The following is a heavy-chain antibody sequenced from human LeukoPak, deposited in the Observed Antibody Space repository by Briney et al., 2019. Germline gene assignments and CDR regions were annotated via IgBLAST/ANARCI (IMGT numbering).Heavy chain of an antibody. D-gene: IGHD2-2*01. CDR1: GASFSDYF. CDR2: INHSGST. J-gene: IGHJ6*02. Sequence: PSETLSLTCSVSGASFSDYFWSWIRQPPGKGLEGVGEINHSGSTYYNPSVKGRVTISIDTSKTQFSLKLTSVTAADTAVYYCARRGPGYCSTTSCNYHHYGMDVWGQGTTVTVSS. CDR3: ARRGPGYCSTTSCNYHHYGMDV. V-gene: IGHV4-34*01.